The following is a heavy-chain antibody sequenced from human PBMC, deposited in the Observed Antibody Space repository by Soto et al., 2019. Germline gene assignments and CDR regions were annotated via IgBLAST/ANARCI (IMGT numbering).Heavy chain of an antibody. CDR1: GFSFSSAW. D-gene: IGHD4-4*01. CDR2: MNEDGSER. V-gene: IGHV3-7*03. J-gene: IGHJ4*02. CDR3: ARARAYSRFDY. Sequence: EVQLVESGGGLVQPGGSLRLSCAVSGFSFSSAWMTWIRQAPGKGLERVAIMNEDGSERYYVDSVKGRFTISRDNAKNALFLQMNSLRVEDTDVYFCARARAYSRFDYWGQGSLVTVSS.